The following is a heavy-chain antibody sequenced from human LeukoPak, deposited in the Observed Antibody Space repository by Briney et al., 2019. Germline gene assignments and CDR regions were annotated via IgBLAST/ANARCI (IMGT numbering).Heavy chain of an antibody. D-gene: IGHD6-19*01. CDR2: IIPIVGRA. CDR1: GGTFSSYG. V-gene: IGHV1-69*01. J-gene: IGHJ5*02. CDR3: ARGIAVACSNWFDP. Sequence: ASVKLSCKASGGTFSSYGISWVRQAPGQGLGWMGGIIPIVGRANYAHQFQGRVTITADESTSTAYMELRSLRSEDTAVYDCARGIAVACSNWFDPWGQGTLVTVSS.